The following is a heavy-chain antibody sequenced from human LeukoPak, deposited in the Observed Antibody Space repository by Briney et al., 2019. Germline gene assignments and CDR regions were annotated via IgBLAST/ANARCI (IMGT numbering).Heavy chain of an antibody. V-gene: IGHV4-59*01. CDR3: ARGSWAPAMTTPPPDFDP. CDR2: IYYSGST. Sequence: PSETLCLTCTVSGSSISSFYWTWIRQPPGKGPEWIGYIYYSGSTKYNPSLKSRVTISADTSKNQLSLKLSSVTAADTAVYYCARGSWAPAMTTPPPDFDPWGQGTLVTVPS. CDR1: GSSISSFY. J-gene: IGHJ5*02. D-gene: IGHD4-17*01.